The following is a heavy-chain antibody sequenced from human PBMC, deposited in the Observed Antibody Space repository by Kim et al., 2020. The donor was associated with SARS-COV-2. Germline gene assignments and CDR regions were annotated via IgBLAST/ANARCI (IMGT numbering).Heavy chain of an antibody. CDR3: ARSYIAALGHFDY. D-gene: IGHD6-13*01. V-gene: IGHV1-2*06. Sequence: ASVKVSCKASGYTFTGYYIHWVRQAPGQGLEWMGRSNPNSGGANFAQKFQGRVTMTRDTSIFTAYMELSRLRSDDTAVYYCARSYIAALGHFDYWGQGTLVTVSP. J-gene: IGHJ4*02. CDR2: SNPNSGGA. CDR1: GYTFTGYY.